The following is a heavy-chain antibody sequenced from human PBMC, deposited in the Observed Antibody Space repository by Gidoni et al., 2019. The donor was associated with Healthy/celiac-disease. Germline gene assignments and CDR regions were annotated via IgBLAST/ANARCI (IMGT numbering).Heavy chain of an antibody. D-gene: IGHD1-26*01. CDR3: ARVRIVGATNFDY. J-gene: IGHJ4*02. CDR1: GFTFSSYE. V-gene: IGHV3-48*03. Sequence: EVQLVASGGGLVQPGGSLRLSCAASGFTFSSYEMNWVRQAPGKGLEWVSYISSSGSTIYYADSVKGRFTIARDNAKNSLYLQMNSLRAEDTAVYYCARVRIVGATNFDYWGQGTLVTVSS. CDR2: ISSSGSTI.